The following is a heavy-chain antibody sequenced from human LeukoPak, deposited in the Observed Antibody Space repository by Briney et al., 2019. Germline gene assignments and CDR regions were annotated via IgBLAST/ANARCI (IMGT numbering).Heavy chain of an antibody. J-gene: IGHJ4*02. CDR3: ARESLIVATMRGPLDY. V-gene: IGHV3-48*03. CDR1: GFTFSSYE. CDR2: ISSSGSTI. Sequence: GGSLRLSCAASGFTFSSYEMNWVRQAPGKGLEWVSYISSSGSTIYYADSVKGRFTISRDNAKNSLYPQMNSLRAEDTAVYYCARESLIVATMRGPLDYWGQGTLVTVSS. D-gene: IGHD5-12*01.